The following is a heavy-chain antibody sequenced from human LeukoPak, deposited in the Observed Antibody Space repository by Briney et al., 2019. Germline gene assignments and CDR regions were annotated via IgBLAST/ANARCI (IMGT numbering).Heavy chain of an antibody. Sequence: PSETLSLTCAVYGWSFSGYYLSWIRQPPGKGLEWIGEINHSGSTNYNPSLKRRVTISVDTSKNQSSLKLSSVAAAHTAVYYCARFPNYYDSSGFDPWGQGTLVTVSS. J-gene: IGHJ5*02. CDR3: ARFPNYYDSSGFDP. D-gene: IGHD3-22*01. V-gene: IGHV4-34*01. CDR1: GWSFSGYY. CDR2: INHSGST.